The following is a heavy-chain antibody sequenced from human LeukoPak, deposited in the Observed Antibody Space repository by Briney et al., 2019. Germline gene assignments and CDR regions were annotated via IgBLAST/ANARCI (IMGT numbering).Heavy chain of an antibody. CDR3: AGGGRRDGYNYVGDFDY. D-gene: IGHD5-24*01. Sequence: SQTLSLTCAIFGDSVSSNSAAWNWIRQSPSRGLEWLGRTYYRSKWYNDYAVSVKSRITINPDTSKNQFSLQLNSVTPEDTAVYYCAGGGRRDGYNYVGDFDYWGQGTLVTVSS. J-gene: IGHJ4*02. V-gene: IGHV6-1*01. CDR1: GDSVSSNSAA. CDR2: TYYRSKWYN.